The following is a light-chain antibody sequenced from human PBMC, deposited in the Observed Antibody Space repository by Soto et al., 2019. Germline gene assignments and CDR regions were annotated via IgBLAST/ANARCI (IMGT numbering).Light chain of an antibody. V-gene: IGKV3-15*01. CDR3: QHYHNWPPWT. J-gene: IGKJ1*01. CDR2: RAS. Sequence: EIVMTQSPATLSVSPGERATLSCRASQSVSSNLAWYQQKPGQAPRLLNYRASTRATGIPARFSGSGSGTDLPLTIPSLQSEEFAVYYCQHYHNWPPWTFGQGTKVEIK. CDR1: QSVSSN.